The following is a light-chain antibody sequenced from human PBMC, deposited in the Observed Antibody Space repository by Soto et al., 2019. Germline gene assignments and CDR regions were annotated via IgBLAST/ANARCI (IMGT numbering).Light chain of an antibody. V-gene: IGKV3-20*01. CDR1: QSVGSNF. CDR3: QQYGGSPPT. CDR2: GAS. Sequence: EIVFTPSPGPPSFSPGESATPSCRASQSVGSNFLAWYQHKPDQAPRLRIYGASTRAAGIPDRFSGSGSWTDFTLTINRLEPGDSAVFYCQQYGGSPPTFGQGTKVDIK. J-gene: IGKJ1*01.